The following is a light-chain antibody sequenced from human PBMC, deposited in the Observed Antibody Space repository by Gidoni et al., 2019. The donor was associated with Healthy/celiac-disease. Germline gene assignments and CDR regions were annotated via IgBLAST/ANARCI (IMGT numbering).Light chain of an antibody. V-gene: IGLV3-25*03. Sequence: SYELTQPPSVSVSPGQTARITCSGDALPKQYAYWYQQKPGQAPVLVIYKDSERPSGIPERFSGSSSGTTVTLTISGGQAEDEADYYCQSADSSGTYPVVFGGGTKLTV. J-gene: IGLJ2*01. CDR1: ALPKQY. CDR2: KDS. CDR3: QSADSSGTYPVV.